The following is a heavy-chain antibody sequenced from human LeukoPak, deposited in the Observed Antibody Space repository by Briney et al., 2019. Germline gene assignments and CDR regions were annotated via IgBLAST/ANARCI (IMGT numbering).Heavy chain of an antibody. Sequence: GGSLRLSCAASRFTFSTYAMHWVRQAPGKGLEWVTVISYDGSNKYYADSVKGRFTISRDNSKNTLYLQMNSLRAEDTAVYYCARDGCDSSGYRMGADYYYGMDVWGQGTTVTVSS. J-gene: IGHJ6*02. CDR2: ISYDGSNK. D-gene: IGHD3-22*01. V-gene: IGHV3-30-3*01. CDR1: RFTFSTYA. CDR3: ARDGCDSSGYRMGADYYYGMDV.